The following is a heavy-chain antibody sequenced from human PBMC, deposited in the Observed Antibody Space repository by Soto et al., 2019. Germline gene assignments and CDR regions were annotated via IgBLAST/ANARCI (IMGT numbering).Heavy chain of an antibody. CDR2: INTGGNT. D-gene: IGHD4-4*01. CDR1: GFTVSSNY. V-gene: IGHV3-66*01. Sequence: GGSLRLSCAASGFTVSSNYMSWVRQAPGKGLEWVSVINTGGNTYYADSVKGRFTISRDNSKNTLYLQRNSLRAEDTAVYYCARVDYNSSRHLPYVRAVGAKGTTVPVSS. J-gene: IGHJ6*04. CDR3: ARVDYNSSRHLPYVRAV.